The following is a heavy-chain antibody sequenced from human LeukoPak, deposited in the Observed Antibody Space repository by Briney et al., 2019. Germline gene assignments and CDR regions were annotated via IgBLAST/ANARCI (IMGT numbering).Heavy chain of an antibody. J-gene: IGHJ4*02. CDR2: IYYSGGT. Sequence: SQTLSLTCTVPGGSISSGDHYWDWIRQPPGKGLEWIGYIYYSGGTYSNPSLRSRVTISVDTSKNQFSLKLSSVTAADTAVYYCASDNSGYAQFDNWGQGTLVTVSS. CDR1: GGSISSGDHY. CDR3: ASDNSGYAQFDN. V-gene: IGHV4-30-4*01. D-gene: IGHD5-12*01.